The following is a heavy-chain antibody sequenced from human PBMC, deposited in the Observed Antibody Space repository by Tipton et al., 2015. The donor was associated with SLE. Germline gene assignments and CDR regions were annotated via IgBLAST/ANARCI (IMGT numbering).Heavy chain of an antibody. V-gene: IGHV4-59*12. CDR2: IYYSGST. CDR3: AREAAAAGQFDY. CDR1: GGSISSYY. J-gene: IGHJ4*02. D-gene: IGHD6-13*01. Sequence: TLSLTCTVSGGSISSYYWSWIRQPPGKGLEWIGYIYYSGSTYYNPSLKSRVTISVDTSKNQFSLKLSSVTAADTAVYYCAREAAAAGQFDYWGQGTLVTVSS.